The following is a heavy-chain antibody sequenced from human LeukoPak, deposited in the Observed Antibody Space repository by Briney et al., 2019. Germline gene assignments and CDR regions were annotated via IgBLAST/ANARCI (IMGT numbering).Heavy chain of an antibody. CDR3: ATGFYVGATLGY. CDR2: FDPEDGET. Sequence: ASVKVSCKVSGYTLTELSMHWVRQAPGKGLEWMGGFDPEDGETIYAQKFQGRVTMTEDTSTDTAYMELSSLRSEDTAVYYCATGFYVGATLGYWGQGTLVTVSS. J-gene: IGHJ4*02. CDR1: GYTLTELS. D-gene: IGHD1-26*01. V-gene: IGHV1-24*01.